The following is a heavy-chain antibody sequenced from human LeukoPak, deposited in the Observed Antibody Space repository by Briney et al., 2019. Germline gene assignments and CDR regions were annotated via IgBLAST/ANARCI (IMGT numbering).Heavy chain of an antibody. J-gene: IGHJ3*02. Sequence: SQTLSLTCTVSGGSISSYYWNWIRQPPGKGLEWIGYIYYSGSTNYNPSLKSRVTISVDTSKNQFSLKLSSVTAADTAVYYCAGRLWRRDGYNLSAFDIWGQGTMVTVSS. CDR2: IYYSGST. CDR3: AGRLWRRDGYNLSAFDI. D-gene: IGHD5-24*01. CDR1: GGSISSYY. V-gene: IGHV4-59*01.